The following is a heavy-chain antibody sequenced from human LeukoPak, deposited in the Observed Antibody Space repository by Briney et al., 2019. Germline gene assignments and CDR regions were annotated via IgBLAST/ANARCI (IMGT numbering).Heavy chain of an antibody. J-gene: IGHJ4*02. Sequence: SQTLSLTCTVSGGSISSGSYYWSWIRQPAGKGLEWIGRIYTSGSTNYNPSLKSRVTISVDTSKNQFSLKLSSVTAADTAVYYCARAPGYCSSTSCYDHLFDYWGQGTLVTVSS. CDR3: ARAPGYCSSTSCYDHLFDY. CDR2: IYTSGST. D-gene: IGHD2-2*01. CDR1: GGSISSGSYY. V-gene: IGHV4-61*02.